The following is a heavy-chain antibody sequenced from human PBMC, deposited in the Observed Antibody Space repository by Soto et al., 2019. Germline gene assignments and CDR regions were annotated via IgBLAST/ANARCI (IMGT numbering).Heavy chain of an antibody. CDR3: ARETYYYDSSGYLDY. Sequence: GSLRLSCAASGFTFSSYGMHWVRQAPGKGLGWVAVIWYDGSNKYYADSVKGRFTISRDNSKNTLYLQMNSLRAEDTAVYYCARETYYYDSSGYLDYWGQGTLVTVSS. V-gene: IGHV3-33*01. J-gene: IGHJ4*02. D-gene: IGHD3-22*01. CDR1: GFTFSSYG. CDR2: IWYDGSNK.